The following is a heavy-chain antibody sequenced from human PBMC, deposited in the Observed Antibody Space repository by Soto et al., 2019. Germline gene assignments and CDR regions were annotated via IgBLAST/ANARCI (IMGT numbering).Heavy chain of an antibody. J-gene: IGHJ5*02. CDR2: IYYSGTT. CDR1: VGPLSSCSSH. Sequence: LSEPLSLPCPVSVGPLSSCSSHWSWILQFQVQGLEWIGYIYYSGTTKYNPSLKSRVSISVDTSKNQFSLRLTSLSAADTAVYYCARAASPYFDLLSAFHPWGQGTLVTVSS. CDR3: ARAASPYFDLLSAFHP. D-gene: IGHD3-9*01. V-gene: IGHV4-61*01.